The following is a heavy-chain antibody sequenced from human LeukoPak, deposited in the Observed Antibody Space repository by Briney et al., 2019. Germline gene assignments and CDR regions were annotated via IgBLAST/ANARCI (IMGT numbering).Heavy chain of an antibody. D-gene: IGHD3-3*01. CDR2: IYTSGST. V-gene: IGHV4-4*07. CDR1: GGSISSYY. CDR3: ARDSRYYDFWSGYLYYYYYYMDV. J-gene: IGHJ6*03. Sequence: SETLFLTCTVSGGSISSYYWSWIRQPAGKGLEWIGRIYTSGSTNYNPSLKSRVTMSVDTSKNQFSLKLSSVTAADTAVYYCARDSRYYDFWSGYLYYYYYYMDVWGKGTTVTVSS.